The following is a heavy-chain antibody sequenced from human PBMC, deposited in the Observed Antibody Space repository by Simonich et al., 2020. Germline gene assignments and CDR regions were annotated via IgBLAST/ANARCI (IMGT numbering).Heavy chain of an antibody. V-gene: IGHV3-23*01. CDR3: AKDLGERITMIVVVIDAFDI. CDR2: ISGSGGST. CDR1: GFTFSSYA. D-gene: IGHD3-22*01. J-gene: IGHJ3*02. Sequence: GGGLVQPGGSLRLSCAASGFTFSSYAMSWVRQGPGKGLEWVSAISGSGGSTYYADSVKGRFTISRDNSKNTLYLQMNSLRDEDTAVYYCAKDLGERITMIVVVIDAFDIWGQGTMVTVSS.